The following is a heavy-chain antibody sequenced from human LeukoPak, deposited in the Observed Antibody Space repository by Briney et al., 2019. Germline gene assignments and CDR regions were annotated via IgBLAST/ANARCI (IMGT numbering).Heavy chain of an antibody. CDR1: GGTFSSYA. V-gene: IGHV1-69*05. J-gene: IGHJ3*02. CDR3: ARDKVAAAGTYFGAFDI. CDR2: IIPIFGTA. D-gene: IGHD6-13*01. Sequence: SVKVSCKASGGTFSSYALSWVRQAPGQGLEWMGGIIPIFGTANYAQKFQGRVTITTDESTSTAYMELSSLRSEDTAVYYCARDKVAAAGTYFGAFDIWGQGTMVTVSS.